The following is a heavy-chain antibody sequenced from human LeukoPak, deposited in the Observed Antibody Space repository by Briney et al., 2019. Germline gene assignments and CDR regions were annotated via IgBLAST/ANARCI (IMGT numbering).Heavy chain of an antibody. CDR2: INPNSGGT. D-gene: IGHD3-10*01. J-gene: IGHJ4*02. CDR3: ARGGVITMVRGENFDY. V-gene: IGHV1-2*02. CDR1: GYTFTGYY. Sequence: ASVKVSCKASGYTFTGYYMHWVRQAPGQGLEWMGWINPNSGGTNYAQKFQGRVTMTRDTSISTAYMELSRLRSDDTAVYYCARGGVITMVRGENFDYWGQGTLVTVSS.